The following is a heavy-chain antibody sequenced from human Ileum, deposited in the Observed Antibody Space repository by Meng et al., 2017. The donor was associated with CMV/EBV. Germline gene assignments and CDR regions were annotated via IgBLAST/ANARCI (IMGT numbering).Heavy chain of an antibody. CDR2: VNPSGGAI. J-gene: IGHJ5*02. D-gene: IGHD2-15*01. V-gene: IGHV1-46*01. Sequence: SGYTFTSYYIHWVRQVPGQGLEWMGIVNPSGGAIYYAQKFQGRVTMTRDTSTSSVYMELTSLTSEDTAVYYCARAHCSGGICYNWFDPWGQGTLVTVSS. CDR1: GYTFTSYY. CDR3: ARAHCSGGICYNWFDP.